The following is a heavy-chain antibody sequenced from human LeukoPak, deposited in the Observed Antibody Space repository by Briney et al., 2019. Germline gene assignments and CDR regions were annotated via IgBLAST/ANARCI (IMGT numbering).Heavy chain of an antibody. Sequence: SETLSLTCAVYGGSFSGYYWSWIRQPPGKGLEWIGEINHSGSTNYNPSLKSRVTISVDTSKNQFSLKLSSVTAADTAVYYCARTSWSGGAGRIVAVPAAIRWFDPWGQGTLVTVSS. V-gene: IGHV4-34*01. CDR2: INHSGST. D-gene: IGHD2-2*01. CDR1: GGSFSGYY. CDR3: ARTSWSGGAGRIVAVPAAIRWFDP. J-gene: IGHJ5*02.